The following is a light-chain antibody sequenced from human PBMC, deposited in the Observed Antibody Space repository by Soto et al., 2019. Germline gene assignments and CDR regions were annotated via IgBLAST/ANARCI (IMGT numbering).Light chain of an antibody. J-gene: IGKJ4*01. Sequence: AIQMTQSPSSLSASLGDRVTITCRASQGLIRELGWYQQKPGKAPNLLISNASTLQSGVPERFSGSGSGTDFTLTISRLQPEDFATYYCIQDYQYPLTFGEGTRLEIK. V-gene: IGKV1-6*01. CDR3: IQDYQYPLT. CDR2: NAS. CDR1: QGLIRE.